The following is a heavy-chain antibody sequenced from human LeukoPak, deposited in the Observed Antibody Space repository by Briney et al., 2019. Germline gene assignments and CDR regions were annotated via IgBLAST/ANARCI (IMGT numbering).Heavy chain of an antibody. D-gene: IGHD3-10*01. CDR3: ARDRGYYGSGRILGWFDP. CDR2: IRYDGSNK. Sequence: GGSLRLSCAASGFTFSSYGMHWVRQAPGKGLEWVSFIRYDGSNKYYADSVKGRFTISRDNSKNTLYLQMNSLRAEDTAVYYCARDRGYYGSGRILGWFDPWGQGTLVTVSS. CDR1: GFTFSSYG. J-gene: IGHJ5*02. V-gene: IGHV3-30*02.